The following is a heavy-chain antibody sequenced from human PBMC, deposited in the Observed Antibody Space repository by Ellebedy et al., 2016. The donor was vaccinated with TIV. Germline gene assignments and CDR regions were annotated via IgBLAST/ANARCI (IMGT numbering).Heavy chain of an antibody. CDR1: GYTFTSYG. CDR2: LNTYNGNT. CDR3: TRDRGSYGYDP. J-gene: IGHJ5*02. V-gene: IGHV1-18*01. D-gene: IGHD1-26*01. Sequence: AASVKVSCKASGYTFTSYGLTWVQQPPGQGLDWMAWLNTYNGNTKYAQKVQGRVTMATDTSTSTAYMELSSLRSDDPAVYYCTRDRGSYGYDPWGQGTLVTVSS.